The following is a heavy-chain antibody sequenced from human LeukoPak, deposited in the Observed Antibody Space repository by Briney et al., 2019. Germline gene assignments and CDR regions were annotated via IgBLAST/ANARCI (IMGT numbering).Heavy chain of an antibody. Sequence: GGSLRLSCAASGFTFDDYAMHWVRQAPGKGLEWVSGISWNSGSVGYADSVKGRFTISRDNAKNSLYLQMNSLGAEDTAVYYCARDSGDIVVVPAAVDYWGQGTLVTVSS. D-gene: IGHD2-2*01. CDR1: GFTFDDYA. V-gene: IGHV3-9*01. J-gene: IGHJ4*02. CDR2: ISWNSGSV. CDR3: ARDSGDIVVVPAAVDY.